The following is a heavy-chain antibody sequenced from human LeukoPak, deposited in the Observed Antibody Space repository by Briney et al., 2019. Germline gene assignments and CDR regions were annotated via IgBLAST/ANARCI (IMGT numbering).Heavy chain of an antibody. Sequence: ASVKVSCKASGYTFTSYDINWVRQATGQGLEWMGWMNPNSGNTGYAQKFQGRVTMTRNTSISTAYMELSSLRSEDTAVYYCARGRITMVRGVIKSFDYWGQGTLVTVSS. V-gene: IGHV1-8*01. CDR3: ARGRITMVRGVIKSFDY. CDR2: MNPNSGNT. J-gene: IGHJ4*02. CDR1: GYTFTSYD. D-gene: IGHD3-10*01.